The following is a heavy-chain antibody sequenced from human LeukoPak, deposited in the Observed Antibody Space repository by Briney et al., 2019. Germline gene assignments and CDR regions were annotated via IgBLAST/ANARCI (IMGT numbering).Heavy chain of an antibody. CDR3: ARSGGPGTYYQLRYNWFDP. V-gene: IGHV3-21*01. CDR1: GFTLSDYH. D-gene: IGHD3-10*01. Sequence: PGGSLRLSCAASGFTLSDYHMNWVRQAPGKGLEWLSSITTISHYIYYAGAVRGRFTISRDNAKNSLYLQMNSLRGEDTAVYYCARSGGPGTYYQLRYNWFDPWGQGTLVNVSS. J-gene: IGHJ5*02. CDR2: ITTISHYI.